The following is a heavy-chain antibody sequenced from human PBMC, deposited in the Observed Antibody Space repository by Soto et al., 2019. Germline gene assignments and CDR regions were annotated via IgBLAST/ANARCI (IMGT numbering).Heavy chain of an antibody. J-gene: IGHJ3*02. Sequence: GGSLRLSCAASGFTFSSYSMNWVRQAPGKGLEWVSSTSSSSSYIYYADSVKGRFTISRDNAKNSLYLQMNSLRAEDTAVYYCARLENYYDSSGYPASDAFDIWGQGTMVTVSS. CDR1: GFTFSSYS. CDR2: TSSSSSYI. V-gene: IGHV3-21*01. D-gene: IGHD3-22*01. CDR3: ARLENYYDSSGYPASDAFDI.